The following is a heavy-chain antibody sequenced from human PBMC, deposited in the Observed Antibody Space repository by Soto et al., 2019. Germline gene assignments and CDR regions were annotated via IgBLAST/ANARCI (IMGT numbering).Heavy chain of an antibody. CDR1: GGSISSFY. D-gene: IGHD2-2*01. CDR3: ARARGYDCGATSCRDLNAFDI. Sequence: KQSQTLSLTCIVSGGSISSFYWGWIRQSPGKGLEWIGYMYYNGGTNYNPSLKSRITISGDTSRRQFSLRMSSVTAADTAVYYCARARGYDCGATSCRDLNAFDIWGQGALVTVSS. J-gene: IGHJ3*02. V-gene: IGHV4-59*01. CDR2: MYYNGGT.